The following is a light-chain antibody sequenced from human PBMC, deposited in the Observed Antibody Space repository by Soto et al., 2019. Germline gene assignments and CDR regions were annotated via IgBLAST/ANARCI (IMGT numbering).Light chain of an antibody. Sequence: DIQMTQSPTSLSASVGDRVTITCRASQDIRNFVAWYQQKPGKAPKLLIYAASTLQSGVPSRFSGSGSGTDFTLTINSLQHEDAATYSCQKYSIVPVFGPGTKVEIK. J-gene: IGKJ3*01. V-gene: IGKV1-27*01. CDR3: QKYSIVPV. CDR2: AAS. CDR1: QDIRNF.